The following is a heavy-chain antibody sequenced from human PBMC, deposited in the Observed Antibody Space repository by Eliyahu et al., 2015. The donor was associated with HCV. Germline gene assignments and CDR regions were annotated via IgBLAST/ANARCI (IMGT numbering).Heavy chain of an antibody. CDR1: GFPFSXPE. Sequence: QVQLVQSGGGVVQPGRSLRLSCAASGFPFSXPEMHWVRQAPGKGLEWVAVIWYDGSEKYYVDSVKGRFTISRDNSENTLYLEMRSLRVEDTATYYCARGRVFSYGYGHYFDDWGQGTLVTVSS. CDR3: ARGRVFSYGYGHYFDD. CDR2: IWYDGSEK. D-gene: IGHD5-18*01. J-gene: IGHJ4*02. V-gene: IGHV3-33*08.